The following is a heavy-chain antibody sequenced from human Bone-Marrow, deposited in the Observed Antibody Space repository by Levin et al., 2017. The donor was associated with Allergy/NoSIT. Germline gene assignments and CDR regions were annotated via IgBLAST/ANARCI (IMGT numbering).Heavy chain of an antibody. J-gene: IGHJ6*02. D-gene: IGHD2-2*01. CDR3: AKDPCSSATCYGSYYYFDGMDA. CDR1: GFTFTNYG. Sequence: GGSLRLSCAASGFTFTNYGMHWVRQAPGKGLEWVAYLSYDGRNKYYAESVKGRFTISRDNVKDRLFLEMDTLRTDDTAVYFCAKDPCSSATCYGSYYYFDGMDAWGRGTTVTVSS. V-gene: IGHV3-30*02. CDR2: LSYDGRNK.